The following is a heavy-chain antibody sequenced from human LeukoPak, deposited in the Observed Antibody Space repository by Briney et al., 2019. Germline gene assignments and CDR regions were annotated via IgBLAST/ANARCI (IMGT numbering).Heavy chain of an antibody. J-gene: IGHJ4*02. CDR3: AREEAWDCSGGSCYSGGHFDY. CDR1: GFTFSSYS. Sequence: PGGSLRLSCAASGFTFSSYSMNWVRQAPGKGLEWLSYISSSSSIIYYADSVKGRFTISRDNAKNSLYLQMNSLRAEDTAVYYCAREEAWDCSGGSCYSGGHFDYWGQGTLVTVSS. CDR2: ISSSSSII. D-gene: IGHD2-15*01. V-gene: IGHV3-48*01.